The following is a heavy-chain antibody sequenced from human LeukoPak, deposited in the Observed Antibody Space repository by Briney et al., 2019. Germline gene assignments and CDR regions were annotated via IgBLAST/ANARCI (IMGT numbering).Heavy chain of an antibody. CDR3: ASKAAEYYFDS. V-gene: IGHV3-30*02. J-gene: IGHJ4*02. D-gene: IGHD6-25*01. CDR2: IEYDGSDK. Sequence: GSLRLSCAASGFTFSSYGMHWVRQTPGKGLEWVAFIEYDGSDKTYADSVKGRFTISRDDSKNTLYLQMNSLRAEDTAVFYCASKAAEYYFDSWGQGTPVTVSS. CDR1: GFTFSSYG.